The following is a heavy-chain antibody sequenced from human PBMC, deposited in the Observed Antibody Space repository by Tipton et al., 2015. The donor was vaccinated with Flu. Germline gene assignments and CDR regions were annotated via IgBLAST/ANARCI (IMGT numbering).Heavy chain of an antibody. Sequence: TLSLTCTVSGGSISSSSHYWGWIRQPPGKGLEWIGSIYHSGSTYYNPSLKSRVTISLDASKNQFSLSLTSVTAADTAIYYCATFPQVFTFDGSDYNPKFAYFELWGRGTQVTVSS. CDR2: IYHSGST. CDR3: ATFPQVFTFDGSDYNPKFAYFEL. J-gene: IGHJ2*01. V-gene: IGHV4-39*07. CDR1: GGSISSSSHY. D-gene: IGHD3-22*01.